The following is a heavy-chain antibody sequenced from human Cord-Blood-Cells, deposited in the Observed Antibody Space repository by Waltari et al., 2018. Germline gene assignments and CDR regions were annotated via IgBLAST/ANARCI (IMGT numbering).Heavy chain of an antibody. CDR1: GGSISSGSYY. CDR2: SYTSGST. J-gene: IGHJ5*02. CDR3: ARVRLMWDYSNWFDP. V-gene: IGHV4-61*09. Sequence: QVQLQESGPGLVKPSQTLSLTCTVSGGSISSGSYYWSWIRQPAGKGLEWIGYSYTSGSTNYNPSLTGRVTISVDTSKNQFSLKLSSVTAADTAVYYCARVRLMWDYSNWFDPWGQGTLVTVSS. D-gene: IGHD4-4*01.